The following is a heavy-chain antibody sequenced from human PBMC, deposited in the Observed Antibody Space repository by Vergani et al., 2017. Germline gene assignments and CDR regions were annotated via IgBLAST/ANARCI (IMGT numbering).Heavy chain of an antibody. V-gene: IGHV1-69*10. CDR3: AKEALLEYYFDY. Sequence: QVQLVQSGAEVKKPGASVKVSCKASGYTFTSYGISWVRQAPGQGLEWMGWIIPILGIANYAQKFQGRVTITADESTSTAYMELSSLRSEDTAVYYCAKEALLEYYFDYWGQGTLVTVSS. D-gene: IGHD2/OR15-2a*01. CDR1: GYTFTSYG. J-gene: IGHJ4*02. CDR2: IIPILGIA.